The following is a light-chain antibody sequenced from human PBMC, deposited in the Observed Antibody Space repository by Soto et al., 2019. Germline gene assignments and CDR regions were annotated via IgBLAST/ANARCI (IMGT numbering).Light chain of an antibody. Sequence: DIHLTLSHSYLSASVGDGVPITCRASQSIYTYLNWYHQRPGEAPKVLIYAASTLQDGIPSRLSVSGSGTDFTITIRGRQPEDLATYYRQHRYSTIPVGQGTRLEIK. CDR1: QSIYTY. J-gene: IGKJ5*01. CDR3: QHRYSTIP. V-gene: IGKV1-39*01. CDR2: AAS.